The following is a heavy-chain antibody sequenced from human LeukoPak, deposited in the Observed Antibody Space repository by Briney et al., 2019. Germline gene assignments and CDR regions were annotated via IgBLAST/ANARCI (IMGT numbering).Heavy chain of an antibody. V-gene: IGHV3-48*04. CDR2: ISSSGSTT. D-gene: IGHD3-22*01. CDR3: ARHDSSGYYRY. CDR1: GFTFSSYS. J-gene: IGHJ4*02. Sequence: GGSLRLSCAASGFTFSSYSMNWVRQAPGKGLEWVSYISSSGSTTYYADSVKGRVTVSRDNAKNSLYLQMDSLRAEDTAVYYCARHDSSGYYRYWGQGTLVTVSS.